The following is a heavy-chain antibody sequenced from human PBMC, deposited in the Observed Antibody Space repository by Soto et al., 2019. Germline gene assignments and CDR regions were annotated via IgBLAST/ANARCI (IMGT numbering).Heavy chain of an antibody. Sequence: SETLSLTCTVSGGSISSNYWTWIRQPPGKGLEWIGYVYNSGSTNYNPSLKSRVTISEDTSKSQFSLKVNSMTAADTAVYYCERYRREAVARYTLDNWGPGILVTVFS. V-gene: IGHV4-59*01. J-gene: IGHJ4*02. CDR1: GGSISSNY. D-gene: IGHD6-19*01. CDR2: VYNSGST. CDR3: ERYRREAVARYTLDN.